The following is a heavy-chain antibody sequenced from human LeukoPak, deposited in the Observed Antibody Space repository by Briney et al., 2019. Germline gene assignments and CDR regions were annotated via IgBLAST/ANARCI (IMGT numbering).Heavy chain of an antibody. CDR3: ARVVHASYYYYYMDV. CDR1: GFTVGSNY. V-gene: IGHV3-53*01. Sequence: GGSLRLSCAASGFTVGSNYMSWVRQAPGKGLEWVSVIYSGGSTYYADSVKGRFTISRDNSKNTLYLQMNSLRAEDTAVYYCARVVHASYYYYYMDVWGKGTTVTVSS. CDR2: IYSGGST. J-gene: IGHJ6*03.